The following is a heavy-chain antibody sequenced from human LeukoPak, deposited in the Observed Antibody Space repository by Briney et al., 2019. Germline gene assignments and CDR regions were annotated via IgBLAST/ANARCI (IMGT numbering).Heavy chain of an antibody. V-gene: IGHV1-46*01. CDR1: GYTFTSYY. Sequence: ASVKVSCKASGYTFTSYYMQWVRQAPGQGLEWMGIINPSGGSTSYAQKFQGRVTMTRDTSTSTVYMELSSLRSEDTAVYYCARDREYCSGGSCYPSSFDYWGQGTLVTVSS. CDR3: ARDREYCSGGSCYPSSFDY. J-gene: IGHJ4*02. CDR2: INPSGGST. D-gene: IGHD2-15*01.